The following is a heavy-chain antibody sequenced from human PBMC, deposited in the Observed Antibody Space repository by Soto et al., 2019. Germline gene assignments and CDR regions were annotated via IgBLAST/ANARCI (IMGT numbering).Heavy chain of an antibody. D-gene: IGHD2-2*01. V-gene: IGHV3-23*01. CDR2: ISGSGGST. CDR3: AKDMSPKIVVVPAAILPRQEYGMDV. J-gene: IGHJ6*02. Sequence: GGSLRLSCAASGFTFSSYAMSWVRQAPGKGLEWVSAISGSGGSTYYADSVKGRFTISRDNSKNTLYLQMNSLRAEDTAVYYCAKDMSPKIVVVPAAILPRQEYGMDVRGQGTTVTVS. CDR1: GFTFSSYA.